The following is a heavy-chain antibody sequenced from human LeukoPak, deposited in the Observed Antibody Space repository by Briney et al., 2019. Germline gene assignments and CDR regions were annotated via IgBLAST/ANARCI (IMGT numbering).Heavy chain of an antibody. J-gene: IGHJ4*02. CDR1: GGSISSSSYY. D-gene: IGHD6-19*01. CDR2: IYYSGST. Sequence: PSETLSLTCTVSGGSISSSSYYWGWIRQPPGKGLEWIGSIYYSGSTYYNPSLKSRVTISVDTSKNQFSLKLSSVTAADTAVYYCASSIPGYSSGWYFDYWGQGTLVTVSS. CDR3: ASSIPGYSSGWYFDY. V-gene: IGHV4-39*07.